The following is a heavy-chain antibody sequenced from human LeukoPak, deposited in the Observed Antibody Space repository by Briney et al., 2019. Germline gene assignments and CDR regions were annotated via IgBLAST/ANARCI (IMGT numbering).Heavy chain of an antibody. CDR1: GFTFDDYA. CDR3: ASSGESSIYTAMVRSPFDY. CDR2: ISWNSGSI. Sequence: GGSLRLSCAASGFTFDDYAMHWVRHAPGKGLEWVSGISWNSGSIGYADSVKGRFTISRDNAKNSLYLQMNSLRAEDTAVYYCASSGESSIYTAMVRSPFDYWGQGTLVTVSS. J-gene: IGHJ4*02. V-gene: IGHV3-9*01. D-gene: IGHD5-18*01.